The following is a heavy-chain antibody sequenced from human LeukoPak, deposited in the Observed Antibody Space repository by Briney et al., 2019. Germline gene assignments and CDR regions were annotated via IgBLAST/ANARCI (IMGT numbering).Heavy chain of an antibody. Sequence: GSLRLSCAASGFTFNRYNMNWVRQAPRKGLEWVGSVYYSGSTYYNPSLKSRVTISVDTSKNQFSLKLSSVTAADTAVYYCARLGSGWWNYYYYMDVWGKGTTVTISS. CDR1: GFTFNRYN. CDR3: ARLGSGWWNYYYYMDV. D-gene: IGHD6-19*01. CDR2: VYYSGST. J-gene: IGHJ6*03. V-gene: IGHV4-39*07.